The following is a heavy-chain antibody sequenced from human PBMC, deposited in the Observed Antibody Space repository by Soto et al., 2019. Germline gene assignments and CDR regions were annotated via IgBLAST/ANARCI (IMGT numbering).Heavy chain of an antibody. V-gene: IGHV1-3*01. CDR1: GGTFSSYA. J-gene: IGHJ3*02. D-gene: IGHD2-2*02. Sequence: ASVKVSCKASGGTFSSYAISWVRQAPGQRLEWMGWINAGNGNTKYSQKFQGRVTITRDTSASTAYMELSSLRSEDTAVYYCARTKYPPNAFDIWGQGTMVTVSS. CDR2: INAGNGNT. CDR3: ARTKYPPNAFDI.